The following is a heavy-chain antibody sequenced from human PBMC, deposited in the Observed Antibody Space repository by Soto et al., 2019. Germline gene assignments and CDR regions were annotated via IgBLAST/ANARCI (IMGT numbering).Heavy chain of an antibody. CDR1: GFTFSSYS. CDR3: ARARASGTTGDMDV. D-gene: IGHD1-1*01. Sequence: GGSLRLSCAASGFTFSSYSMNWVRQAPGKGLEWVSYISSSSSTIYYADSVKGRFTISRDNAKNSLYLQVNSLRAEDTAVYYCARARASGTTGDMDVWGKGTTVNGS. V-gene: IGHV3-48*01. CDR2: ISSSSSTI. J-gene: IGHJ6*03.